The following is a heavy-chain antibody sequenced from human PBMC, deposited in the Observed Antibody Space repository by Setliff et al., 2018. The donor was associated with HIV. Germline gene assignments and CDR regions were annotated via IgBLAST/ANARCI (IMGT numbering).Heavy chain of an antibody. CDR3: AKARGYFDWLPPTDV. CDR1: GGSFSGHY. Sequence: ETLSLTCAVYGGSFSGHYWSWIRQPPGKGLEWVSGIYWNGGKTGYVDSVKGRFTISRDNAKNSLYLQMNSLRAEDTAVYYCAKARGYFDWLPPTDVWGKGTTVTVSS. J-gene: IGHJ6*04. CDR2: IYWNGGKT. D-gene: IGHD3-9*01. V-gene: IGHV3-20*04.